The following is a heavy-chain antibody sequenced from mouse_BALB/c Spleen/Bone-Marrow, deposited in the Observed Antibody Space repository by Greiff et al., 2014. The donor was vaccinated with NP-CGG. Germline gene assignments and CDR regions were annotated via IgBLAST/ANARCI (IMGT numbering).Heavy chain of an antibody. V-gene: IGHV5-6*01. CDR3: ARHQRYYAMDY. CDR1: GFTFSSYG. CDR2: ISSGGSNT. Sequence: EVQLVESGGDLVKSGGSLKLSCAASGFTFSSYGMSWGRQTPDKRLEWVATISSGGSNTYYPDSVKGRFTISRDNAKNTLYLQMSSLKSEDTAMYYCARHQRYYAMDYWGQGTSVTVSS. J-gene: IGHJ4*01.